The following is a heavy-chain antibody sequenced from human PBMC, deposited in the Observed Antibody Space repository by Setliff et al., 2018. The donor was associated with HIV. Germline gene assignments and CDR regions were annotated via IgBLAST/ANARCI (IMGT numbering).Heavy chain of an antibody. CDR1: GITFSSYW. CDR3: ANGGSGGQFDH. J-gene: IGHJ4*02. V-gene: IGHV3-7*01. D-gene: IGHD3-16*01. Sequence: GSLRLSCVASGITFSSYWMSWVRQAPGKGLEWVANIKQDGSERSYVDSVKGRFTISRDNAKNSLYLQMSSLRSEDTAVYFCANGGSGGQFDHWGQGTLVTVSS. CDR2: IKQDGSER.